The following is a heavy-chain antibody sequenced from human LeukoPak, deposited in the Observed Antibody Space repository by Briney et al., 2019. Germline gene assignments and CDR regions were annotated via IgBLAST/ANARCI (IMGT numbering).Heavy chain of an antibody. J-gene: IGHJ6*02. CDR3: AKDKDQLLWFGDGVDV. V-gene: IGHV3-30*18. CDR1: GFTFSSYA. Sequence: GGSLRLSCAASGFTFSSYAMTWVRQAPGKGLEWVAVISFDRSNKYYADSVKGRFTVSRDNSENTPYLQMDSLRAEDTAVYYCAKDKDQLLWFGDGVDVWGQGTTVTVSS. CDR2: ISFDRSNK. D-gene: IGHD3-10*01.